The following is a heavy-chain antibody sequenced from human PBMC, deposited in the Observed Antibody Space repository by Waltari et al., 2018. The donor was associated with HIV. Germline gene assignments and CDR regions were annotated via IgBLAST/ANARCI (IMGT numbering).Heavy chain of an antibody. V-gene: IGHV3-30*18. Sequence: QVKLVESGGGVVQPGRSLRLSCAASGFSFSSYGMHWVRQAAGKGREGVAVISYDGSNKYYAESVKGRFTISRDNSKNTLYLQMNSLRAEDTAVYYCAKDYFVVVTAAGPFDPWGQGTLVTVSS. CDR1: GFSFSSYG. CDR3: AKDYFVVVTAAGPFDP. CDR2: ISYDGSNK. J-gene: IGHJ5*02. D-gene: IGHD2-21*02.